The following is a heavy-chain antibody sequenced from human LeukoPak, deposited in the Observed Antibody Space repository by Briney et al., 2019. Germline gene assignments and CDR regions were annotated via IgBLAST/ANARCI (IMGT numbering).Heavy chain of an antibody. V-gene: IGHV1-8*01. J-gene: IGHJ6*03. CDR3: ARGEGFGELPDMDV. Sequence: ASVKVSCKASGYTFTSYDINWVRQATGQGLEWMGWMNPNSGDTGYAQKFQGRVTMTRNTSISTAYMELSSLRSEDTAVYYCARGEGFGELPDMDVWGKGTTVTVSS. CDR2: MNPNSGDT. CDR1: GYTFTSYD. D-gene: IGHD3-10*01.